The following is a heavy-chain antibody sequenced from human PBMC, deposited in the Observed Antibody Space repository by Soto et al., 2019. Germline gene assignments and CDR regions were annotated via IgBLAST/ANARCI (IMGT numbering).Heavy chain of an antibody. V-gene: IGHV1-69*13. D-gene: IGHD5-18*01. CDR2: IIPIFGTA. CDR3: ALGYSYGYADDY. J-gene: IGHJ4*02. Sequence: GSSVKFSCKASGGTFSSYAISWVRQAPGQGLEWMGGIIPIFGTANYAQKFQGRVTITADESTSTAYMELSSLRSEDTAVYYCALGYSYGYADDYWGQGTLVTVSS. CDR1: GGTFSSYA.